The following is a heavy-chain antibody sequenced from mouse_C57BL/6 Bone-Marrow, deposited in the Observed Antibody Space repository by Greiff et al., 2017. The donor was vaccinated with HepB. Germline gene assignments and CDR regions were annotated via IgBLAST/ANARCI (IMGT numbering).Heavy chain of an antibody. Sequence: EVHLVESGGGLVKPGGSLKLSCAASGFTFSDYGMHWVRQAPEKGLEWVAYISSGSSTIYYADTVKGRFTISRDNAKNTLFLQKTSLRSEDTAMYNCARLRRARFAYWGEGALVTVSA. J-gene: IGHJ3*01. CDR2: ISSGSSTI. CDR1: GFTFSDYG. D-gene: IGHD2-4*01. CDR3: ARLRRARFAY. V-gene: IGHV5-17*01.